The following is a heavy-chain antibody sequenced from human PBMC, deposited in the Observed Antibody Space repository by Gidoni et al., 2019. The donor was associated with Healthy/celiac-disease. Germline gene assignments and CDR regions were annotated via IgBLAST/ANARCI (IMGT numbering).Heavy chain of an antibody. J-gene: IGHJ3*02. CDR1: GGPISGYS. CDR3: ARGTTVTPRYAFDI. V-gene: IGHV4-59*01. D-gene: IGHD4-17*01. CDR2: IYYSGST. Sequence: QVQLQESGPGLVKPSGTLSPTCTVSGGPISGYSWSWIRQPPGKGLECIGHIYYSGSTNYNPSLKSRVTISVDTSKNQFALKLSSVTAADTAVYYCARGTTVTPRYAFDIWGQGTMVTVSS.